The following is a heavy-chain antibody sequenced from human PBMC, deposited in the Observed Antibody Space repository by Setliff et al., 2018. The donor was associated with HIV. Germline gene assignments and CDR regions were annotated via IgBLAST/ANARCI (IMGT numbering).Heavy chain of an antibody. Sequence: GGSLRLSCAASGFTVSSNYMSWVRQAPGMGLEWVSVIYSGGSTYYADSVKGRFTISRDNYKNTLYLQMNSLRAEDTAVYYCAKIQNPQGYYYDSSGYYPHPGSPDYWGQGTLVTVSS. CDR2: IYSGGST. J-gene: IGHJ4*02. V-gene: IGHV3-66*02. CDR1: GFTVSSNY. D-gene: IGHD3-22*01. CDR3: AKIQNPQGYYYDSSGYYPHPGSPDY.